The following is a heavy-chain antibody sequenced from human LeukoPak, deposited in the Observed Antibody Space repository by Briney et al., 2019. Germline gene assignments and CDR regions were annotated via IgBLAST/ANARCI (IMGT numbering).Heavy chain of an antibody. J-gene: IGHJ4*02. D-gene: IGHD3-22*01. Sequence: GGSLRLSCSASGFPFSSYAMHWVRQAPGKGLVWVSHINSGGSSTNYADSVKGRFTISRDNAKNTLYLQTNSLRAEDTAVYYCARVLHYYDSSGSQYYFDYWGQGTLVTVSS. V-gene: IGHV3-74*01. CDR2: INSGGSST. CDR3: ARVLHYYDSSGSQYYFDY. CDR1: GFPFSSYA.